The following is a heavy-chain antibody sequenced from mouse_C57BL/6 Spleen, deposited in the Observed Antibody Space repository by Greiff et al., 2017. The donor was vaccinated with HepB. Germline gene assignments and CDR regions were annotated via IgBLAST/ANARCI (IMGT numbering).Heavy chain of an antibody. D-gene: IGHD1-1*01. V-gene: IGHV1-22*01. CDR1: GYTFTDYN. CDR2: INPNNGGT. J-gene: IGHJ1*03. Sequence: EVQLQQSGPELVKPGASVKMSCKASGYTFTDYNMHWVKQSHGKSLEWIGYINPNNGGTSYNQKFKGKATLAVNKSSSTAYMELRSLTSEDSAVYYCARDNYYGNWYFDVWGTGTTVTVSS. CDR3: ARDNYYGNWYFDV.